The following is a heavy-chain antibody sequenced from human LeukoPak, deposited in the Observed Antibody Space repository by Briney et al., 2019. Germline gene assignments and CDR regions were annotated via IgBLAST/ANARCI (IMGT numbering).Heavy chain of an antibody. Sequence: PGGSLRLSCAASGFTFSSYSMNWVRQAPGKWLECVSSISSSSSYIYYADSVKGRFTISRDNAKNSLYLQMNSLRAEDTAVYYCARDRILGIKYYYYYMDVWGKGTTVTISS. CDR3: ARDRILGIKYYYYYMDV. CDR1: GFTFSSYS. J-gene: IGHJ6*03. CDR2: ISSSSSYI. V-gene: IGHV3-21*01. D-gene: IGHD3-3*02.